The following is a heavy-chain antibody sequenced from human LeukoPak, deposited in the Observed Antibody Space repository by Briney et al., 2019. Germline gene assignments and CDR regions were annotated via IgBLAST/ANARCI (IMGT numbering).Heavy chain of an antibody. CDR2: ISYDGSNK. J-gene: IGHJ3*02. CDR3: AKLTFYDSSGYDAFDI. D-gene: IGHD3-22*01. CDR1: GFTFSSYG. V-gene: IGHV3-30*18. Sequence: GRSLRLSCAASGFTFSSYGMHWVRQAPGKGLEWVAVISYDGSNKYYADSVKGRFTISRDNSKNTLYLQMNSLRAEDTAVYYCAKLTFYDSSGYDAFDIWGQGTMVTVSS.